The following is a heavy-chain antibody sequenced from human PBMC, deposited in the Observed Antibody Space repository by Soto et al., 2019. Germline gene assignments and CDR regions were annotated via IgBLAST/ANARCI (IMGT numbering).Heavy chain of an antibody. J-gene: IGHJ4*02. V-gene: IGHV3-30*18. CDR2: ISYDGSKE. CDR3: AKGYSGSYPGGADY. Sequence: GGSLRLSCSVAGFTFSTYGMHWVRQAPGKGLEWVAIISYDGSKEYYADSVKGRFTISRDNSKNTLYLQLNSPRAEDTAVYYCAKGYSGSYPGGADYWGQGTLVTVSS. D-gene: IGHD1-26*01. CDR1: GFTFSTYG.